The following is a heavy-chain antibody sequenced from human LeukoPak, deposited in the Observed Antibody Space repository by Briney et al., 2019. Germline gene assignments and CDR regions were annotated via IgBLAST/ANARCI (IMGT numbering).Heavy chain of an antibody. J-gene: IGHJ4*02. D-gene: IGHD4-17*01. Sequence: ASVKVSCKASGYTFTGYYMHWVRQAPGQGLEWMGWIDPNSGGTNYAQQFQGRVTVTRETSISTAYMELSRLRSDDTAVYYCARDGPSTVIFDYWGQGTLVTVSS. CDR3: ARDGPSTVIFDY. V-gene: IGHV1-2*02. CDR2: IDPNSGGT. CDR1: GYTFTGYY.